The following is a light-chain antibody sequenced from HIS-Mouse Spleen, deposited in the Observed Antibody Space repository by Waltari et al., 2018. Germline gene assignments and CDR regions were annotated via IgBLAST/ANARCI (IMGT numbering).Light chain of an antibody. Sequence: QSALTQPASVSGSPGHSITISCTGSSSAVGGYNYVSWYQQHPGKAPKLMIYDVSNRPSGVSNRFSGSKSGNTASLTISGLQAEDEADYYCSSYTSSSTLDVFGGGTKLTVL. V-gene: IGLV2-14*03. CDR2: DVS. CDR1: SSAVGGYNY. J-gene: IGLJ2*01. CDR3: SSYTSSSTLDV.